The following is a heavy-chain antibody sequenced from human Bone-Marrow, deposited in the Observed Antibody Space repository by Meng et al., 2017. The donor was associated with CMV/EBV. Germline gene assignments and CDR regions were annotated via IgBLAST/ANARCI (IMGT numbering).Heavy chain of an antibody. CDR2: ISWNSGSI. D-gene: IGHD6-19*01. Sequence: GGSLRLSCAASGFTFDDYAMHWVRQAPGKGLEWVSGISWNSGSIGYADSVKGRFTISRDNAKNFLYLQMNSLRAEDMALYYCAKGSGSGWYRIPDYWYFYLWGRSTLVTVSS. CDR1: GFTFDDYA. CDR3: AKGSGSGWYRIPDYWYFYL. V-gene: IGHV3-9*03. J-gene: IGHJ2*01.